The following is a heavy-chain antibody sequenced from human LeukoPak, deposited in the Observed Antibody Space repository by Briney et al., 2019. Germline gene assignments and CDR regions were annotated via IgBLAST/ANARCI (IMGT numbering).Heavy chain of an antibody. CDR1: GYSFTREW. Sequence: GESLKISCKGSGYSFTREWIGWVRQMPGKGLEWMGIIYPGDSDTRYSPSFQGQVTISADKSITTAYLQWSSLKASDSAMYYCARAYCTSTNCPNHFDHWGQGTLVTVSS. J-gene: IGHJ4*02. V-gene: IGHV5-51*01. CDR2: IYPGDSDT. D-gene: IGHD2-2*01. CDR3: ARAYCTSTNCPNHFDH.